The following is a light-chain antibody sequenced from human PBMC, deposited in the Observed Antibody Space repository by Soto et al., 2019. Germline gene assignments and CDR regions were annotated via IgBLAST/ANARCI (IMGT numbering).Light chain of an antibody. Sequence: DIQMTQSPSSLSASVGDRVTITCRASQSISTYLNWYQQKPGKAPKLLIYAASSLQTEVPSRFSGSGSGTDLPLTITSLEPEDFATYSCQQSYSTLRWTFGQGTKVEIK. V-gene: IGKV1-39*01. CDR1: QSISTY. CDR2: AAS. CDR3: QQSYSTLRWT. J-gene: IGKJ1*01.